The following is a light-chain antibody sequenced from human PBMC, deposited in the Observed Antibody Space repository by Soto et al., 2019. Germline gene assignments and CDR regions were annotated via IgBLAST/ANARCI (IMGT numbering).Light chain of an antibody. CDR2: EVS. CDR3: SSYAGSNIVV. V-gene: IGLV2-8*01. CDR1: SSDVGGYNF. Sequence: QSALTQPPSASGSPGQSVTISCTGTSSDVGGYNFVSWYQQHPGKAPKLMIYEVSERPSGVPYRFSGSKSGNTASLTVSGLQAEDKADYYCSSYAGSNIVVFGGGTKLTVL. J-gene: IGLJ2*01.